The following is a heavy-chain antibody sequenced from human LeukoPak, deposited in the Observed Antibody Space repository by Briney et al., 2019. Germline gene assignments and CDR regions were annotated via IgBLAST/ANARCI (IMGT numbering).Heavy chain of an antibody. D-gene: IGHD3-10*01. Sequence: SVKVSCKASRGTFSNYAISWVRQAPGQGLEWMGGIIPIFGTANYAQKLQGRVTITADESTSTAYMELSSLRSEDTAVYYCARSEYYYGSGSKRHKGGWFDPWGQGTLVTVSS. V-gene: IGHV1-69*13. CDR1: RGTFSNYA. CDR3: ARSEYYYGSGSKRHKGGWFDP. J-gene: IGHJ5*02. CDR2: IIPIFGTA.